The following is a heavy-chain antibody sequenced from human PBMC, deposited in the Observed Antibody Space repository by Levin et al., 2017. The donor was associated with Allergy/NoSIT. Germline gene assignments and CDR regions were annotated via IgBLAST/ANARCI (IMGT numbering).Heavy chain of an antibody. CDR3: ARDQGSIVGRLDYYYGMDV. CDR2: INPNSGGT. J-gene: IGHJ6*02. V-gene: IGHV1-2*02. D-gene: IGHD6-6*01. Sequence: PAASVKVSCKASKYTFTDYHIHWVRQAPGQGLEWMGWINPNSGGTNYAQKFPGRVIMTRDTSISTAYMVLSRLRSDDTAVYYCARDQGSIVGRLDYYYGMDVWGQGTTVTVSS. CDR1: KYTFTDYH.